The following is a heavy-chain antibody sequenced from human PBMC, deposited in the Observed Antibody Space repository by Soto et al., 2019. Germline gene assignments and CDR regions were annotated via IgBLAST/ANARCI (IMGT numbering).Heavy chain of an antibody. J-gene: IGHJ4*02. Sequence: AGGSPRLSCDASGLTFSSFDMHWVRQTPGAGLEWVGSISSNGYRRFYGDAVKGRFAISRDNSKNRMFLQMNSLRVDDTAVYFCANLAPDTYPLYYEFWGQGTQVTVSS. CDR1: GLTFSSFD. D-gene: IGHD3-16*01. CDR3: ANLAPDTYPLYYEF. CDR2: ISSNGYRR. V-gene: IGHV3-30*13.